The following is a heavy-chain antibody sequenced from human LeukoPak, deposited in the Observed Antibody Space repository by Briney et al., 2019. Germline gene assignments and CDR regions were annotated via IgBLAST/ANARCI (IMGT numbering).Heavy chain of an antibody. CDR3: ARLERYYFDY. CDR1: GGSISSYY. Sequence: SETLSLTCTVSGGSISSYYWSWIRQPPGKGLEWIGYIYTSGSTNYNPSLKSRVIISVDTSKNQFSLKLSSVTAADTAVYYCARLERYYFDYWGQGTLVTVSS. J-gene: IGHJ4*02. V-gene: IGHV4-4*09. CDR2: IYTSGST.